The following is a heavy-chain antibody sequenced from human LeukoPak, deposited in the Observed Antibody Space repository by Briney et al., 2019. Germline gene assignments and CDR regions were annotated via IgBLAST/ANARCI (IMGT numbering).Heavy chain of an antibody. CDR2: IRSKANSYAT. V-gene: IGHV3-73*01. D-gene: IGHD7-27*01. CDR3: ARDVTTNWGTDWYFDL. J-gene: IGHJ2*01. Sequence: GGSLRLSCAASGFTFSGSAMHWVRQASGKGLEWVGRIRSKANSYATAYAASVKGRFTISRDDSKNTAYLQMNSLRSEDTAVYYCARDVTTNWGTDWYFDLWGRGTLVTVSS. CDR1: GFTFSGSA.